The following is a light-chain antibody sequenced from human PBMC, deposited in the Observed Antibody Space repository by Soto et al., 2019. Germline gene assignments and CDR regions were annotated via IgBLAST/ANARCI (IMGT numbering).Light chain of an antibody. Sequence: EIVLTQSPATLSSSPGERATLSCRASQSVSFYFAWYQQKPGQAPRLLIYDASYRAPGIPARFSGSGSGTDFTLTIISLQPEDFAVYYSQHRSNWPYTFGQGTKLDIK. CDR1: QSVSFY. CDR2: DAS. V-gene: IGKV3-11*01. CDR3: QHRSNWPYT. J-gene: IGKJ2*01.